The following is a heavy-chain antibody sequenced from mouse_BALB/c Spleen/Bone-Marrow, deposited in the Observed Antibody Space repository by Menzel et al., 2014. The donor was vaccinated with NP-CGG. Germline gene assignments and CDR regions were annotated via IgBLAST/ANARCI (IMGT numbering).Heavy chain of an antibody. CDR1: GYSITSDYA. CDR3: ARGGYDDAVDY. J-gene: IGHJ4*01. Sequence: EVQLQQSGPGLVKPSQSLSLTCTVTGYSITSDYAWNWIRQFPGNKLEWMGYISYSGNTSYNPSLKSRISITRDTSKNQFFLQLNSVTTEDTATYYCARGGYDDAVDYWGQGTSVTVSS. CDR2: ISYSGNT. V-gene: IGHV3-2*02. D-gene: IGHD2-14*01.